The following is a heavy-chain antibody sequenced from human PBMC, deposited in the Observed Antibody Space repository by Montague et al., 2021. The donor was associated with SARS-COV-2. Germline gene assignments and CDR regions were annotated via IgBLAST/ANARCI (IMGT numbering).Heavy chain of an antibody. CDR3: AHRRGLLLSDAFDI. CDR2: IYWDDDK. D-gene: IGHD1-26*01. CDR1: GFSLSTSGVG. Sequence: PALVKPTQTPTLTCTFSGFSLSTSGVGVGWIRQPPGKALEWLALIYWDDDKRYSPSLKSRLTITKDTSKNQVVHTMTNMDPVDTATYYCAHRRGLLLSDAFDIWGQGTMVTVSS. V-gene: IGHV2-5*02. J-gene: IGHJ3*02.